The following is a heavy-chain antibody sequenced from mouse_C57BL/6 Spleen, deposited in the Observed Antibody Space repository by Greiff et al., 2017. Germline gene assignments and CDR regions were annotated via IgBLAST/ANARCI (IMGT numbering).Heavy chain of an antibody. J-gene: IGHJ1*03. D-gene: IGHD1-1*01. CDR3: ARRGYYGSYWYFDV. CDR1: GYTFPSYW. V-gene: IGHV1-55*01. Sequence: QVQLKQSGAELVKPGASVKMSCKASGYTFPSYWITWVKQRPGQGLEWIGDIYPGSGSTNYNEKFKSKATLTVDTSSSTAYMQHSSLTSEDSAVYYCARRGYYGSYWYFDVWGTGTTVTVSS. CDR2: IYPGSGST.